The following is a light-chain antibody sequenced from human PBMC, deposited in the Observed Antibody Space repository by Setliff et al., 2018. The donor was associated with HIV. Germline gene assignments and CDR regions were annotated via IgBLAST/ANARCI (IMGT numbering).Light chain of an antibody. J-gene: IGLJ2*01. CDR1: SSNIGSNT. CDR3: AAWDGSLNTVL. Sequence: QSALTQPPSASGTPGQRVSISCSGSSSNIGSNTVNWYQQFPGTAPKLLISNNDQRPSGVPARFSASKSGTSASLAISGLQSEDDGDYYCAAWDGSLNTVLFGGGTK. V-gene: IGLV1-44*01. CDR2: NND.